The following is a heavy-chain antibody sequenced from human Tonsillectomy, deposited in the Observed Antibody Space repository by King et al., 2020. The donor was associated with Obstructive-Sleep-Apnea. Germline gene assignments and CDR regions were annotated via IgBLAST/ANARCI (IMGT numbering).Heavy chain of an antibody. D-gene: IGHD3-22*01. Sequence: VQLQESGPGLVKPSETLSLTCTVSGASISTYYWSWVRQPQGKGLEWIGYIYYIGNSNYNPSLKSRVTISADTSKNQFSLKLTSVTAADTAVYYCASSSSGYSSDAFDIWGQGTMVAVSS. V-gene: IGHV4-59*08. CDR3: ASSSSGYSSDAFDI. CDR1: GASISTYY. CDR2: IYYIGNS. J-gene: IGHJ3*02.